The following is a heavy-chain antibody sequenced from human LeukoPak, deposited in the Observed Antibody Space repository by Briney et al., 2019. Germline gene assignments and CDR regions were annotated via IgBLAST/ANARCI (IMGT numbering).Heavy chain of an antibody. CDR3: ARDQFGTGDRRDAFDI. J-gene: IGHJ3*02. CDR1: GFTFSSFG. D-gene: IGHD7-27*01. CDR2: IGGSGYPT. Sequence: GGSLRLSCAASGFTFSSFGMSWVRQAPGKALEWVSSIGGSGYPTYYTASVKGRFTISRDNSKNTLYLQTNSLRAEDTAVYYCARDQFGTGDRRDAFDIWGQGTMVTVSS. V-gene: IGHV3-23*01.